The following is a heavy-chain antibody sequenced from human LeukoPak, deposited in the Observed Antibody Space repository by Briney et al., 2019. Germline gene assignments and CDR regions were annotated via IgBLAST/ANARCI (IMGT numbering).Heavy chain of an antibody. Sequence: ASVKVSCKASGGTFSSYAISWVRQAPGQGLEWMGRIIPIFGIANYAQKFQGRVTITADKSTSRAYMELSSLRSEDTAAYYCADDPGPGGGMDVWGQGTTVTVSS. J-gene: IGHJ6*02. D-gene: IGHD4-23*01. CDR1: GGTFSSYA. CDR3: ADDPGPGGGMDV. CDR2: IIPIFGIA. V-gene: IGHV1-69*04.